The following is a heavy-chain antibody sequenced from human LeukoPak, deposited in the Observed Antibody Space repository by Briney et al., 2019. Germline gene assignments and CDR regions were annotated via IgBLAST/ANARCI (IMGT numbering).Heavy chain of an antibody. J-gene: IGHJ4*02. CDR3: ASGGLLWFGSY. CDR2: IYYSGST. D-gene: IGHD3-10*01. V-gene: IGHV4-59*01. CDR1: GGSISSYY. Sequence: SSETLSLTCTVSGGSISSYYWSWLRQPPGKGLEWLGYIYYSGSTNYNPSLKSRVTISVDTSKNQFSLKLSSVTAADTAVYYWASGGLLWFGSYWGQGTLVTVSS.